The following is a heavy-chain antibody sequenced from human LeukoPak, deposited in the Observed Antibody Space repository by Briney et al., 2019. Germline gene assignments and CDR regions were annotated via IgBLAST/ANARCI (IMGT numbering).Heavy chain of an antibody. Sequence: ASVKVSCKASGYTFTSYDINWVRQATGQGLEWMGWMNPNNGNTGYAQKFQGRVTMTRNTSISTAYMELSSLRSEDTAVYYCARAGRGSGWPNYYYYGMDVWGQGTTVTVSS. CDR3: ARAGRGSGWPNYYYYGMDV. V-gene: IGHV1-8*01. CDR1: GYTFTSYD. D-gene: IGHD6-19*01. CDR2: MNPNNGNT. J-gene: IGHJ6*02.